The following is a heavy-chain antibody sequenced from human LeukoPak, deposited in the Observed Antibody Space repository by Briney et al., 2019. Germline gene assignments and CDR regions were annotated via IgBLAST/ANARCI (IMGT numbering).Heavy chain of an antibody. CDR1: GFIFSSDS. CDR2: ISSTGAYI. J-gene: IGHJ4*02. CDR3: ARGLAAAGTRGPY. Sequence: GGSLRLSCTTSGFIFSSDSMIWVRQAPGKGLEWVSSISSTGAYIYYADSLKGRFTISRDNAKNSLYLQMNSLRADDTAVYYCARGLAAAGTRGPYWGQGTLVTVSS. D-gene: IGHD6-13*01. V-gene: IGHV3-21*01.